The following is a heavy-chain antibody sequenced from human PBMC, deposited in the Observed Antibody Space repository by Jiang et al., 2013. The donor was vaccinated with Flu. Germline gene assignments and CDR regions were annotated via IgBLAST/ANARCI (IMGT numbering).Heavy chain of an antibody. V-gene: IGHV4-39*01. CDR1: GGSISSSSYY. D-gene: IGHD3-22*01. CDR2: IYYSGST. CDR3: ASHYDSSGYYYGPSFDY. J-gene: IGHJ4*02. Sequence: LLKPSETLSLTCTVSGGSISSSSYYWGWIRQPPGKGLEWIGSIYYSGSTYYNPSLKSRVTISVDTSKNQFSLKLSSVTAADTAVYYCASHYDSSGYYYGPSFDYWGQGTLVTVSS.